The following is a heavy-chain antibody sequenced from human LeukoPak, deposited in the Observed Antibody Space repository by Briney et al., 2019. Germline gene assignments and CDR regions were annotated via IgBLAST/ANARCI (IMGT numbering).Heavy chain of an antibody. Sequence: GGSLRLSYAASGFTFSAFSMNWVRQAPGKGLEWLSYISSSSVIIHYADSVKGRFTISRDNAMNSLFLQMNSLRAEDTAVYYCARGGAARPDYWGQGTLVTVSS. CDR2: ISSSSVII. J-gene: IGHJ4*02. V-gene: IGHV3-48*01. CDR1: GFTFSAFS. D-gene: IGHD6-6*01. CDR3: ARGGAARPDY.